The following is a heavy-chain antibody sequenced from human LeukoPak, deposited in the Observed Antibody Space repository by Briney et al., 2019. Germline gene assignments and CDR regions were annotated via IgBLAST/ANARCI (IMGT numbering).Heavy chain of an antibody. CDR3: ARAGGCSSTSCYPYFDY. J-gene: IGHJ4*02. V-gene: IGHV4-38-2*02. CDR2: IYHSGST. CDR1: GYSISSGYY. Sequence: SETLSLTCTVSGYSISSGYYWGWIRQPPGKGLEWIGSIYHSGSTYYNPSLKNRVTISVDTSKNQFSLKLSSVTAADTAVYYCARAGGCSSTSCYPYFDYWGQGTLVTVSS. D-gene: IGHD2-2*01.